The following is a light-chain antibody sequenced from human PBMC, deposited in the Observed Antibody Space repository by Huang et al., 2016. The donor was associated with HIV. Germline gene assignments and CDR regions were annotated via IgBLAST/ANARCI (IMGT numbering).Light chain of an antibody. Sequence: IVMTQSPATLSLSPGERATLSCRANKSVSTNLAWYQQRFCRAPRLLIYGSSTRASGVPARFSGSGSGTDFTLTISSLQSDDVALYFCQQYNNWLLSFGGGTKVDI. CDR1: KSVSTN. CDR3: QQYNNWLLS. V-gene: IGKV3-15*01. CDR2: GSS. J-gene: IGKJ4*01.